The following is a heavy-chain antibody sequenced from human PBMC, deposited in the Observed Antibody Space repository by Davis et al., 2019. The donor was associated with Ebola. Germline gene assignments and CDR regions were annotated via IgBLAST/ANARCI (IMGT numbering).Heavy chain of an antibody. CDR1: GGSISSYY. V-gene: IGHV4-59*12. J-gene: IGHJ4*02. CDR3: ARARTYYYDSTRDGSFDY. Sequence: MPSETLSLTCTVSGGSISSYYWSWIRQPPGKGLEWIGYIYYSGSTNYNPSLKSRVTISVDRSKNQFSLKLSSVTAADTAVYYCARARTYYYDSTRDGSFDYWGQGTLVTVSS. D-gene: IGHD3-22*01. CDR2: IYYSGST.